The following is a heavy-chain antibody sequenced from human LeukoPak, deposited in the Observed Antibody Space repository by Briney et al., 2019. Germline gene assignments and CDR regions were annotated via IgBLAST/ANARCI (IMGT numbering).Heavy chain of an antibody. Sequence: GGSLRLSCAASGFTVSSNYMSWVRQAPGKGLEWVSSINWNGDSIGYVDSVKGRFTISRDNAKDSLYLQMNNLRAEDTALYYCARDLPQIKYWGQGTLVTVSS. V-gene: IGHV3-20*04. J-gene: IGHJ4*02. CDR1: GFTVSSNY. CDR3: ARDLPQIKY. CDR2: INWNGDSI.